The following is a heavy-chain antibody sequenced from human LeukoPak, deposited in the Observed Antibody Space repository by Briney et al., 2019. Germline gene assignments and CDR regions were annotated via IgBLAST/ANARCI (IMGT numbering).Heavy chain of an antibody. CDR1: GFTFDDYG. J-gene: IGHJ3*02. Sequence: GGSLRLSCAASGFTFDDYGMSWVRQAPGKGLEWVSGINWNGGSTGYADSVKGRFTISRDNAKNSLYPQMNSLRAEDTALYYCARGYLSLSAFDIWGQGTMVTVSS. V-gene: IGHV3-20*04. D-gene: IGHD2-21*01. CDR2: INWNGGST. CDR3: ARGYLSLSAFDI.